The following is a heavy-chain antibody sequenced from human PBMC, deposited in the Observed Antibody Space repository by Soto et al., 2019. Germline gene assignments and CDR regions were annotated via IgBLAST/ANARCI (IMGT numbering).Heavy chain of an antibody. D-gene: IGHD3-22*01. J-gene: IGHJ4*02. CDR3: ARVNYYGSSGYYKGGGGCGC. CDR1: GFTVSSNY. V-gene: IGHV3-53*01. Sequence: GGSLRLSCAASGFTVSSNYMSWVRQAPGKGLEWVSVIYSGGSTYYADSVKGRFTISRDNSKNTLYLQMNSLRAEDTAVYYCARVNYYGSSGYYKGGGGCGCWEQGTRVTAAS. CDR2: IYSGGST.